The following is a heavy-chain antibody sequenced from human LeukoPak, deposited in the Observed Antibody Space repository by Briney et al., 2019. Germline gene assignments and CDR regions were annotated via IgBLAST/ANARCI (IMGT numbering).Heavy chain of an antibody. J-gene: IGHJ6*02. D-gene: IGHD3-22*01. CDR2: IYYSGST. CDR3: ASAVRDYYDSSGYYSYYYYGMDV. Sequence: SETLSLTCSVSGGSISSGGYYWSWVRQHPGKGLEWIGYIYYSGSTNYNPSLKSRVTISVDTSKNQFSLKLSSVTAADTAVYYCASAVRDYYDSSGYYSYYYYGMDVWGQGTTVTVSS. V-gene: IGHV4-31*03. CDR1: GGSISSGGYY.